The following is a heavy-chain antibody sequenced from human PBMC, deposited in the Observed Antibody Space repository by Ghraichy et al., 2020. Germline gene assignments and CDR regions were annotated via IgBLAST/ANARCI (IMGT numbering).Heavy chain of an antibody. CDR2: IYYSGST. D-gene: IGHD6-13*01. Sequence: SQTLSLTCTVSGGSINSYYWSWIRQPPGKGLEWIGYIYYSGSTNYNPSLKSRVTISVDTSKNQISLKLSSVTAADTAVYYCARASSWYLHFDFWGQGTLVTVSS. V-gene: IGHV4-59*01. CDR3: ARASSWYLHFDF. CDR1: GGSINSYY. J-gene: IGHJ4*02.